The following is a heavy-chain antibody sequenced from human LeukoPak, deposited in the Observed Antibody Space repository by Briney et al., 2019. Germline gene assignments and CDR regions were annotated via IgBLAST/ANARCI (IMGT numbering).Heavy chain of an antibody. V-gene: IGHV1-2*02. CDR1: GYTFTGYY. D-gene: IGHD6-19*01. CDR3: ARDPGPGYSSGWYRGKNNWFDP. Sequence: EASVKVSCKASGYTFTGYYMHWVRQAPGQGLEWMGWINPNSGGTNYAQKFQGRVTMTRDTSISTAYMELSRLRSDDTAVYYCARDPGPGYSSGWYRGKNNWFDPWGQGTLVTVSS. CDR2: INPNSGGT. J-gene: IGHJ5*02.